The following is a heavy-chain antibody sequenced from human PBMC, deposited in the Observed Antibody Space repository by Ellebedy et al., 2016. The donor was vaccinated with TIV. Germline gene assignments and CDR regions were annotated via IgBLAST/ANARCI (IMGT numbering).Heavy chain of an antibody. J-gene: IGHJ5*01. V-gene: IGHV3-7*03. D-gene: IGHD6-6*01. Sequence: PAGSLRLSCSASGFTFSDYWMSWVRQAPGKGLQWVANINRDGRAKHYLESLKGRFTISSDNAKNSLNLQLNSLRVEDGAVYYCGRLGTYVADRGLDSWGQGTLVTVSS. CDR2: INRDGRAK. CDR3: GRLGTYVADRGLDS. CDR1: GFTFSDYW.